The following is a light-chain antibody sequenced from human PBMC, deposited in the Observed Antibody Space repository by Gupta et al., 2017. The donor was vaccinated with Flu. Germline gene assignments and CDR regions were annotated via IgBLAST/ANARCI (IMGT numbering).Light chain of an antibody. J-gene: IGLJ2*01. CDR1: SSDVGGDKY. Sequence: VTITSTGTSSDVGGDKYVSWTHPHAAQAHHLMIYDVSKRAAGVPGRFSGSKSGNTASLTISGPQADEEADYYCCPYAGSNTGVFGGGTKLTVL. CDR2: DVS. CDR3: CPYAGSNTGV. V-gene: IGLV2-11*01.